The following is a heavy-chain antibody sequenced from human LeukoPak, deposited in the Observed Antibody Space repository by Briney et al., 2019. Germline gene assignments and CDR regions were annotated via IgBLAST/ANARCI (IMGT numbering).Heavy chain of an antibody. CDR2: ISYDGSNK. Sequence: SGGSLRLSCAASGFTFSSYAMHWVRQAPGKGREWVAVISYDGSNKYYADSVKGRFTISRDNSKNTLYLQMNSLRTEDTALYYCAKGPDTYTEGLFYGMDVWGQGTTVTVSS. V-gene: IGHV3-30-3*01. CDR1: GFTFSSYA. CDR3: AKGPDTYTEGLFYGMDV. J-gene: IGHJ6*02. D-gene: IGHD1-14*01.